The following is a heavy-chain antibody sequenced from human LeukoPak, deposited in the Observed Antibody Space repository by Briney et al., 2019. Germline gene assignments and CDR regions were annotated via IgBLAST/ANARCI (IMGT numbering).Heavy chain of an antibody. CDR3: ARDHYTVYGSYYYHYMDV. Sequence: GGSLRLSRAASGFISSSYEMTWVRQTPRKGLEWVLDISSSGSTIYYADSVKGRFTISRDNAKNSLYLQMNSLRAEDTAVYYCARDHYTVYGSYYYHYMDVWGKGTTVTVSS. CDR2: ISSSGSTI. CDR1: GFISSSYE. J-gene: IGHJ6*03. V-gene: IGHV3-48*03. D-gene: IGHD3-10*01.